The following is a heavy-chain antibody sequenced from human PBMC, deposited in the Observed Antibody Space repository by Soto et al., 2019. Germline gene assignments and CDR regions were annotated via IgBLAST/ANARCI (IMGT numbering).Heavy chain of an antibody. Sequence: SVKVSCKASGGTFSSYAISWVRQAPGQGLEWMGGIIPIFGTANYAQKFQGRVTITADESTNKAYMELSSLRSEDTAVYYCARHRIAAAGPSHYYGMDVWGKEPRVTVSS. CDR1: GGTFSSYA. CDR2: IIPIFGTA. CDR3: ARHRIAAAGPSHYYGMDV. J-gene: IGHJ6*04. D-gene: IGHD6-13*01. V-gene: IGHV1-69*13.